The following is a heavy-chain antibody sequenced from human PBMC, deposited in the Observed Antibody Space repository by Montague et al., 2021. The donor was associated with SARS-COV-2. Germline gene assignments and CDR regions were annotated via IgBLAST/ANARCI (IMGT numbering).Heavy chain of an antibody. V-gene: IGHV3-30*09. Sequence: SLRLSCAASGFTFKSYSMHWVRQAPGKGLEWVAVISFDATNKYYADSMKGRFAISRDNSENTLYLQMNTLRVEDTAMYYCARVFSGTYLDYFDFWGQGTLVTVSS. D-gene: IGHD1-26*01. CDR2: ISFDATNK. CDR3: ARVFSGTYLDYFDF. CDR1: GFTFKSYS. J-gene: IGHJ4*02.